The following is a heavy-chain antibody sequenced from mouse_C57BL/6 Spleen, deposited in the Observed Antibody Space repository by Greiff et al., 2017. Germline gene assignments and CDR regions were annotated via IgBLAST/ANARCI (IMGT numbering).Heavy chain of an antibody. CDR1: GYTFTSYW. D-gene: IGHD2-5*01. Sequence: QVQLQQPGAELVRPGSSVKLSCKASGYTFTSYWMHWVKQRPIQGLEWIGNIDPSDSETHYNQKFKDKATLTVDKSSSTAYMQLSSLTSEDSAVYYCARGSNHRVLGYWGQGNLVTVSA. V-gene: IGHV1-52*01. J-gene: IGHJ3*01. CDR3: ARGSNHRVLGY. CDR2: IDPSDSET.